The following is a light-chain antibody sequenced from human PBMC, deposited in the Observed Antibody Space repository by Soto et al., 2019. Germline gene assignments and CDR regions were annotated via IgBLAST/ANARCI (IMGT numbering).Light chain of an antibody. J-gene: IGKJ5*01. CDR3: QQYDNWPRT. Sequence: EIVLTQSPGTLSLSPGERATLSCRASQSVSSSYLAWYQQKPGQAPRLLIYGASSRATRIPSRFSGSGSGTEFTLTISSLQSEDFAVYYCQQYDNWPRTFGQGTRLEI. CDR2: GAS. CDR1: QSVSSSY. V-gene: IGKV3-20*01.